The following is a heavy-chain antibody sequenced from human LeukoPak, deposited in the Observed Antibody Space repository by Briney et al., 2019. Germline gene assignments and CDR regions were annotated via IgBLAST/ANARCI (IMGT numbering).Heavy chain of an antibody. CDR2: ISSSSSYI. V-gene: IGHV3-21*01. J-gene: IGHJ6*02. CDR1: GFRFSDYS. D-gene: IGHD2-2*01. Sequence: GGSLRLSCAASGFRFSDYSMNWVRQAPGKGLEWVSSISSSSSYIYYADSVKGRFTISRDNAKNSLYLQMNSLRAEDTAVYYCARDHVVVPAAGYYYYYGMDVWGQGTTVTVSS. CDR3: ARDHVVVPAAGYYYYYGMDV.